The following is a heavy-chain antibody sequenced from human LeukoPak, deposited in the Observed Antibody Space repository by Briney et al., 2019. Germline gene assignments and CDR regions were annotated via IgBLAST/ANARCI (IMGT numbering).Heavy chain of an antibody. CDR1: GFSLSSYW. CDR3: ARRQYRSSWSYFDY. Sequence: GGALRLSCAASGFSLSSYWMHWVRQAPGRGGGGVSRINSEGRTTNYAVSVNVRFPISTDNPKNTLYLQMNSLRADDTAVYYCARRQYRSSWSYFDYWGQGTLLTVSS. V-gene: IGHV3-74*01. CDR2: INSEGRTT. D-gene: IGHD6-13*01. J-gene: IGHJ4*02.